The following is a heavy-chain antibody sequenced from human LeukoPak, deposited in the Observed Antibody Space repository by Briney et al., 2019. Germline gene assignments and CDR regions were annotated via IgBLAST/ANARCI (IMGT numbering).Heavy chain of an antibody. J-gene: IGHJ3*02. CDR2: ISSRSYYI. D-gene: IGHD4-23*01. CDR3: ARPLGRTGRRGGNSGYASDI. CDR1: GFTFNSYS. Sequence: GGSLRLSCITSGFTFNSYSMTWVRQAPGKGLQWVSSISSRSYYIYYADSLKGRFIISRDNVKNSLYLQMNSLRPDDTAVYYCARPLGRTGRRGGNSGYASDIWGQGTLVTVSS. V-gene: IGHV3-21*01.